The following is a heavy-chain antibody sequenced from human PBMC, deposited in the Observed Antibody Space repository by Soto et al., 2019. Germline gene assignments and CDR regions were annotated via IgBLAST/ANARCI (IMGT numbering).Heavy chain of an antibody. CDR2: ISGSGGST. V-gene: IGHV3-23*01. J-gene: IGHJ6*02. D-gene: IGHD3-3*01. CDR1: GFTFSSYA. Sequence: GGSLRLSCAASGFTFSSYAMSWVRQAPGKGLEWVSAISGSGGSTYYADSVKGRFTISRDNSKNTLYLQMNSLRAEDTAVYYCAKGDDYDFWSGYYYYYYGMDVWGQGTTVTVSS. CDR3: AKGDDYDFWSGYYYYYYGMDV.